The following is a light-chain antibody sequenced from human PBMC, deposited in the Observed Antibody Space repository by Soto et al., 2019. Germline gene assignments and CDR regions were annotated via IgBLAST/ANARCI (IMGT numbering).Light chain of an antibody. CDR3: QQYDRWPHT. J-gene: IGKJ2*01. CDR1: QNLSRN. Sequence: EIVMTQSPATLSVSSGERATLSCRASQNLSRNLAWYQQRPGQAPRLLIHGASTRATGVPARFSGSVSRTDFPLTISSLQSEDFAVYYCQQYDRWPHTFGQGTKLQIK. CDR2: GAS. V-gene: IGKV3-15*01.